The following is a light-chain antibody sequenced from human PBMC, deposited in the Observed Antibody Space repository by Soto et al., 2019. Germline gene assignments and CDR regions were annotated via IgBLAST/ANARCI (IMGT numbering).Light chain of an antibody. CDR3: SSYAGSIFYV. V-gene: IGLV2-8*01. CDR1: SSDVGGYNY. CDR2: EVS. J-gene: IGLJ1*01. Sequence: QSVLTQPPSASGSPGQSVTISCTGTSSDVGGYNYVSWYQQHPGKAPKLMIYEVSKRPSGVPDRFSGSKSGNTASLTVSGPQAEDEADYYCSSYAGSIFYVFGTGTKVTVL.